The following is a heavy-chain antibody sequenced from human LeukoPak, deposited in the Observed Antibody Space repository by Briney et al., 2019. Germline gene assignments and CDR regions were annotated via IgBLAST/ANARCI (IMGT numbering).Heavy chain of an antibody. CDR1: GFTFSSYS. CDR2: ISSSSSTI. V-gene: IGHV3-48*01. Sequence: GGSLRLSCAASGFTFSSYSMNWVRQAPGKGLEWVSYISSSSSTIYYADSVKGRFTISRDNAKNSLYLQMNSLRAEDTAVYYCAYAAPFDYWGQGTLVTVSS. J-gene: IGHJ4*02. D-gene: IGHD6-13*01. CDR3: AYAAPFDY.